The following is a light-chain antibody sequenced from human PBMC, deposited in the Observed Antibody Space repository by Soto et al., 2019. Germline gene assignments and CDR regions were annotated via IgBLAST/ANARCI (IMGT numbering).Light chain of an antibody. Sequence: QSALTQSPSASGTPGQRVSISCSGSTSNIGTHTVNWYQHVPGTDHKLLIYSDNQRPSAVPGRFSGSKSGTSASLAISGPLSEDEADYFCATWDDSLNVVFGGGTKLAVL. V-gene: IGLV1-44*01. CDR3: ATWDDSLNVV. J-gene: IGLJ2*01. CDR2: SDN. CDR1: TSNIGTHT.